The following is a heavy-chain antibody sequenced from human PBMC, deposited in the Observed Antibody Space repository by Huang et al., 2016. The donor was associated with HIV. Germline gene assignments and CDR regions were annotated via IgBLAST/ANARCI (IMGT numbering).Heavy chain of an antibody. D-gene: IGHD1-26*01. CDR3: VKGDIVGTANFFDY. J-gene: IGHJ4*02. CDR1: VFRFDNSA. V-gene: IGHV3-9*01. CDR2: MSWNRANK. Sequence: EVQLVESGGNLIQTGGSLRLACAASVFRFDNSAMYWVRQAPGKGMDGFARMSWNRANKAYGDSVKGRFTIARDNARNSLYLQMNSLRPDDTALYYCVKGDIVGTANFFDYWGQGTQVSVSS.